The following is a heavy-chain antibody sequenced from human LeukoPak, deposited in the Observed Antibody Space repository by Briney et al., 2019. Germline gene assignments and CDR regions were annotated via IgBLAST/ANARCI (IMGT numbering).Heavy chain of an antibody. CDR1: GFTFSSYG. V-gene: IGHV3-30*02. CDR2: IRYDGSNK. J-gene: IGHJ5*02. D-gene: IGHD5-24*01. Sequence: GGSLGLSCAASGFTFSSYGMHWVRQAPGKGLEWVAFIRYDGSNKYYADSVKGRFTISRDNSKNTLYLQMNSLRAEDTAVYYCAVTSMATRGWFDPWGQGTLVTVSS. CDR3: AVTSMATRGWFDP.